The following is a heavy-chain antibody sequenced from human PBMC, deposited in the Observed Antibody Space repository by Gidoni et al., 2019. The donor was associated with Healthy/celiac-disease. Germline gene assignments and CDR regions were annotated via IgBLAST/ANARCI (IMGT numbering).Heavy chain of an antibody. J-gene: IGHJ4*02. CDR2: ISWNSGSI. V-gene: IGHV3-9*01. D-gene: IGHD2-15*01. CDR1: GFTLDDYA. Sequence: EVQLVESGGGLVQRGRSLGLSCEASGFTLDDYAMHWVVQAPGKGLEWVSGISWNSGSIGYADSVKGRFTISRDNAKNSLYLQMNSLRAEDTALYYCAKDRWLDYWGQGTLVTVSS. CDR3: AKDRWLDY.